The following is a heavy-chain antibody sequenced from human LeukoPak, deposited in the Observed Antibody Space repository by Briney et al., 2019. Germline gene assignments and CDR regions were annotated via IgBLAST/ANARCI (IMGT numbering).Heavy chain of an antibody. Sequence: GASVKVSCKASGYTFTGYYMHWVRQAPGQGLEWMGIINPSGGSTSYAQKFQGRVTMTRDMSTSTVYMELSSLRSEDTAVYYCARPRRWLQHTLDYWGQGTLVTVSS. CDR1: GYTFTGYY. J-gene: IGHJ4*02. CDR2: INPSGGST. CDR3: ARPRRWLQHTLDY. D-gene: IGHD5-24*01. V-gene: IGHV1-46*01.